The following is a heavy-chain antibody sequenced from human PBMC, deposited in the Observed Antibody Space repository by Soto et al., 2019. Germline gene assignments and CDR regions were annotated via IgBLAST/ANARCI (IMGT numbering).Heavy chain of an antibody. D-gene: IGHD6-13*01. V-gene: IGHV3-11*01. CDR3: ATHSGSWDALDI. CDR2: ISTSGSTI. CDR1: GFTFSDYY. J-gene: IGHJ3*02. Sequence: QVQLVESGGGLVKPGGSLRVSCAASGFTFSDYYMSWIRQAPGKGLEWVSDISTSGSTIHYADSVKGRFTISRANAKNSLSLQMNSLRAEDTAVYYCATHSGSWDALDIWGQGTMVTVSS.